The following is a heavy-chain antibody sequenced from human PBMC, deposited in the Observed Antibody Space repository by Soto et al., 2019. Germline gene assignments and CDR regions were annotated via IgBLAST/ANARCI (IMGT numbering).Heavy chain of an antibody. D-gene: IGHD3-10*01. CDR3: VKNSGWFNT. CDR2: IDGSGGIT. V-gene: IGHV3-23*01. CDR1: GFTFGTTA. J-gene: IGHJ5*02. Sequence: QLLQSGGGLVQPGGSLPLSCAASGFTFGTTAMSWVRRAPGEGLEWVSTIDGSGGITYYADSVKGRFTISRDNSRNTVYLQMNSLRGDDTALYYCVKNSGWFNTWGQGALVTVSS.